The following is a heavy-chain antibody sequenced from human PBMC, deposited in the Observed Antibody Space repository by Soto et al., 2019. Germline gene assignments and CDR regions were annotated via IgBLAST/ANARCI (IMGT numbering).Heavy chain of an antibody. Sequence: QVQLVQSGPEVEKPGASVKVSCKASGYTFTSYGISWVRQAPGQGLEWMGWISGKTGKTNYAQKFQGRVTISTDTSTSTAYMELRSLRSDDTAMYYCARVPREIILVGMDVWGQGTTVTVSS. CDR2: ISGKTGKT. CDR3: ARVPREIILVGMDV. CDR1: GYTFTSYG. V-gene: IGHV1-18*04. D-gene: IGHD2-2*01. J-gene: IGHJ6*02.